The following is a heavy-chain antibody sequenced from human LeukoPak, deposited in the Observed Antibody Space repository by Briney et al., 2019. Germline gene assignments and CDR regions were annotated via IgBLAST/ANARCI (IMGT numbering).Heavy chain of an antibody. Sequence: GGSLRLSCAPSGFTFSSYAMSWARHAPGKGLECVSAISGRGGSTYYADSVKGRFTISRDKAKNTLYLQMNSLRAEDTAVYYCAKLGIYCTNGLCDYWGQGTLVTVSS. V-gene: IGHV3-23*01. D-gene: IGHD2-8*01. CDR1: GFTFSSYA. CDR2: ISGRGGST. CDR3: AKLGIYCTNGLCDY. J-gene: IGHJ4*02.